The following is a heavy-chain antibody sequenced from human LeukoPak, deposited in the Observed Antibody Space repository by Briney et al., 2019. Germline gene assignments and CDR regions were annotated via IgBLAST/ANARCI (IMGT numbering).Heavy chain of an antibody. Sequence: SETLSLTCTVSGGSMRGSYWSWIRQSPGKGLEWLGYIYFTGHSKSNPSLKSRVTISLDTSKNQLSLRLASVTAADTAVYYCARRRQVTSYSPYAFDIWGQGTMVTVSS. V-gene: IGHV4-59*08. CDR1: GGSMRGSY. CDR2: IYFTGHS. CDR3: ARRRQVTSYSPYAFDI. D-gene: IGHD2-15*01. J-gene: IGHJ3*02.